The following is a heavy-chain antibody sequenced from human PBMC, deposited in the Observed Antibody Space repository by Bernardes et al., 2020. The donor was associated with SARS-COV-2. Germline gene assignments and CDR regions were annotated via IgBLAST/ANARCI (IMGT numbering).Heavy chain of an antibody. D-gene: IGHD2-8*02. CDR3: ARHVRDCSGGVCQTYYYYAMDV. J-gene: IGHJ6*02. CDR2: IYYSGTT. V-gene: IGHV4-59*08. Sequence: SETLSLTCTVSGGSTNYHYWSWIRQPTGKGLEWIGYIYYSGTTNYNPSLKSRVTISIGTSKNQLSLKLRSVTAADTAVYYCARHVRDCSGGVCQTYYYYAMDVWGQGTTITVSS. CDR1: GGSTNYHY.